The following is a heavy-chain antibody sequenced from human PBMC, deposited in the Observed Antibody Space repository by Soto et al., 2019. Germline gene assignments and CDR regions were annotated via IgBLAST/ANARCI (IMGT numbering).Heavy chain of an antibody. V-gene: IGHV6-1*01. CDR2: TYYRSKWYN. D-gene: IGHD6-13*01. CDR1: GDSVSSNSAA. CDR3: ARVGIAAAGTNYYYYMDV. J-gene: IGHJ6*03. Sequence: QTLSLTCAISGDSVSSNSAAWNWIRQSPSRGLEWLGRTYYRSKWYNDYAVSVKSRITINPDTSKNQFSLQLNSVTPEDTAVYYCARVGIAAAGTNYYYYMDVWGKGTTVTVSS.